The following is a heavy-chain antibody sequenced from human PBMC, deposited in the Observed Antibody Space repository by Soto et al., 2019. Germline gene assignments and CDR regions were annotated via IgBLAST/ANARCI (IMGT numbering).Heavy chain of an antibody. D-gene: IGHD3-9*01. J-gene: IGHJ3*02. CDR3: ARDRPYYDILTGYYKGDAFDI. CDR2: ISGTKSFT. Sequence: PGGSLRLSCAASGFTFSDYYMSWIRQAPGKGLEIVSYISGTKSFTDYADSVKGRFTISRDNSKNTLYLQMNSLRAEDTAVYYCARDRPYYDILTGYYKGDAFDIWGQGTMVTVSS. V-gene: IGHV3-11*06. CDR1: GFTFSDYY.